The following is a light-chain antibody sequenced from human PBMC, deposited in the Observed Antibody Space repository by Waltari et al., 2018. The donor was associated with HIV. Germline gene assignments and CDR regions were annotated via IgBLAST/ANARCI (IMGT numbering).Light chain of an antibody. CDR1: QNIYSY. V-gene: IGKV1-9*01. CDR3: QQVNGYPLT. CDR2: ATS. Sequence: DIQMTQSPSSLSAVVGDTVIITCRASQNIYSYLAWYQQKPGRAPQVLIYATSTLQSGVPSRFSGSGSGTEFALTITNLQPDDFATYYCQQVNGYPLTFGGGTKLEI. J-gene: IGKJ4*01.